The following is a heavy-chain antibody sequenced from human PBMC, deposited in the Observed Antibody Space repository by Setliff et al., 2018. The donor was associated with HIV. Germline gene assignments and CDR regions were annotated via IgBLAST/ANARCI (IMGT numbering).Heavy chain of an antibody. D-gene: IGHD6-19*01. CDR1: GDFISSDYY. J-gene: IGHJ4*02. V-gene: IGHV4-59*01. Sequence: SETLSLTCTVSGDFISSDYYWSWIRQPPGKGLEWVGYIYYSGGTTYNPSLKSRVTISVDTSKNQFSLKLTSVTVADTAVYYCAGYTSGWYAPYWGQGTLVTVSS. CDR3: AGYTSGWYAPY. CDR2: IYYSGGT.